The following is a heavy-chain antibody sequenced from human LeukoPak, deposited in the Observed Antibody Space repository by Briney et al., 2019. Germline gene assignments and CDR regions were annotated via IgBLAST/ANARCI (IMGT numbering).Heavy chain of an antibody. J-gene: IGHJ4*02. CDR2: ISGDGGTT. D-gene: IGHD1-14*01. V-gene: IGHV3-43*02. CDR3: AKRSGSPHNFDY. Sequence: GGSLRLSCAASGYSFDAHAMNWVRQAPGKPLEWVSLISGDGGTTHYADSVKGRFTISRDNSRNSLYLQMKSLTTEDTALYYCAKRSGSPHNFDYWGRGTLVTVSS. CDR1: GYSFDAHA.